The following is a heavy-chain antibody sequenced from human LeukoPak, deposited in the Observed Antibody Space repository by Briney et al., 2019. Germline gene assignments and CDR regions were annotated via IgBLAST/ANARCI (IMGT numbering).Heavy chain of an antibody. D-gene: IGHD3-16*02. CDR2: ISWNSGSI. J-gene: IGHJ3*02. CDR1: GFTFDDYA. Sequence: PGGSLRLSCAASGFTFDDYAMHWVRQAPGKGLEWVSGISWNSGSIGYADSVKGRFTISRDNAKNSLYLQMNSLRAEDTAVYYCARFPYYDYVWGSYRSDAFDIWGQGTMVTVSS. CDR3: ARFPYYDYVWGSYRSDAFDI. V-gene: IGHV3-9*01.